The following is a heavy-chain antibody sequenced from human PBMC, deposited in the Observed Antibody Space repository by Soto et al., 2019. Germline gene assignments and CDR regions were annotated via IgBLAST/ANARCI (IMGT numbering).Heavy chain of an antibody. Sequence: EVQLVESGGGLVQPGGSLRLSCAASGFSFSNAWMIWVRQAPGKGLEWVGLIKRKADGETTDYATPVKGRFTISRDDSKNTVYLQMNSLKTEDTAVYYCTTGVAGYNPFDYWGQGTLVTVSS. CDR1: GFSFSNAW. J-gene: IGHJ4*02. CDR3: TTGVAGYNPFDY. V-gene: IGHV3-15*07. D-gene: IGHD5-12*01. CDR2: IKRKADGETT.